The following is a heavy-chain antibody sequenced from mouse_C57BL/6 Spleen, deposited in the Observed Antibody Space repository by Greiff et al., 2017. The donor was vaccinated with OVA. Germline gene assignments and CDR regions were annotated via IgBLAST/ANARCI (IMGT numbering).Heavy chain of an antibody. CDR1: GFTFSSYT. Sequence: EVKLVESGGGLVKPGGSLKLSCAASGFTFSSYTMSWVRQTPEKRLAWVATISGGGGNTYYPDSVKGRFTISRDNAKNTLYLQMSSLRSEDTALYYCARHPTIGYYFDYWGQGTTLTVSS. CDR2: ISGGGGNT. J-gene: IGHJ2*01. V-gene: IGHV5-9*01. CDR3: ARHPTIGYYFDY. D-gene: IGHD2-14*01.